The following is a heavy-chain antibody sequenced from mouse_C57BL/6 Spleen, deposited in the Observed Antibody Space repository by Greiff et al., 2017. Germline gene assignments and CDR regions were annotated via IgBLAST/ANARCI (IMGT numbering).Heavy chain of an antibody. CDR2: IYPGDGDT. Sequence: QVQLQQSGAELVKPGASVKISCKASGYAFSSYWMNWVKQRPGKGLEWIGQIYPGDGDTNYNGKFKGKATLTADKSSSTAYMQLSSLTSEDSAVYFCARLRSVVASYYFDYWGQGTTLTGSS. V-gene: IGHV1-80*01. CDR3: ARLRSVVASYYFDY. D-gene: IGHD1-1*01. CDR1: GYAFSSYW. J-gene: IGHJ2*01.